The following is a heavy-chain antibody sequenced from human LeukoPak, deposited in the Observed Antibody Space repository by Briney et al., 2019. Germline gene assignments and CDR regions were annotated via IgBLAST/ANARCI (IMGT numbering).Heavy chain of an antibody. J-gene: IGHJ5*02. CDR2: INPNSGGT. CDR1: GYTFTGYY. Sequence: ASVKVSCKASGYTFTGYYMHWVRQAPGQGLEWMGWINPNSGGTNYAQKLQGRVTMTTDTSTSTAYMELSSLRSEDTAVYYCARADYGFPNWFDPWGQGTLVTVSS. CDR3: ARADYGFPNWFDP. D-gene: IGHD4-17*01. V-gene: IGHV1-2*02.